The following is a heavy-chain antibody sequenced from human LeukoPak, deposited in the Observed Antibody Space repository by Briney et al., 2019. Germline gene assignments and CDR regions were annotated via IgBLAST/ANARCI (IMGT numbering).Heavy chain of an antibody. D-gene: IGHD4-17*01. V-gene: IGHV1-8*01. CDR2: MNPNSGNT. CDR3: GRPQNYGPDAFDI. J-gene: IGHJ3*02. Sequence: ASVKVSCKASGYTFTSYDINWVRQATGQGLEWMGWMNPNSGNTGYAQKFQGRVTMTRNTSTSTAYMELTSLRSEDTAVYYCGRPQNYGPDAFDIWGQGTMVTVSS. CDR1: GYTFTSYD.